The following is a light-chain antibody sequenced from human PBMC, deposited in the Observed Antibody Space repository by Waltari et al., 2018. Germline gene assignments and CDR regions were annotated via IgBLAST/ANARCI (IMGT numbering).Light chain of an antibody. V-gene: IGKV4-1*01. CDR3: QQYCTTPT. CDR1: QSVLYRSNNKEY. J-gene: IGKJ1*01. CDR2: WAS. Sequence: DIVMTQFPDSLAVSLGERATINCKSSQSVLYRSNNKEYLALYQQKPGKPVKLLIYWASTRGSGVPARFSGSGSGTDFTLTISSLQAEDVAVYYCQQYCTTPTFGQGTKVEIK.